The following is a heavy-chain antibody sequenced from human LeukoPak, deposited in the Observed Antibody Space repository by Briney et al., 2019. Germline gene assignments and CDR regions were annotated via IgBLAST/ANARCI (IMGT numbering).Heavy chain of an antibody. CDR2: ISSSGDII. V-gene: IGHV3-11*01. Sequence: GGSLRLSCAVSGFPFSDFYMSWIRQAPGRGLEWVSYISSSGDIIYYADSLKGRFTISRDNAKNSLYLQMNSLRVEDTAVYYCTRDRWGKYYFDYWGRGILVTVS. CDR3: TRDRWGKYYFDY. J-gene: IGHJ4*01. CDR1: GFPFSDFY. D-gene: IGHD4-23*01.